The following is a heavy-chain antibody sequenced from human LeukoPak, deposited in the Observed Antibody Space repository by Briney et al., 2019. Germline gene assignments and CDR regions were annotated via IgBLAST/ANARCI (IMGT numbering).Heavy chain of an antibody. CDR1: GFTFSSYA. J-gene: IGHJ4*02. V-gene: IGHV3-23*01. CDR2: ISGSGGST. CDR3: AKDGSASGGYFDY. D-gene: IGHD3-10*01. Sequence: GGSLRLSCAASGFTFSSYAMSWVRQAPGGGLEWVSAISGSGGSTYYAASVKGRFTISRDNSKNTLYLQMNSLRAEDTAVYYCAKDGSASGGYFDYWGQGTLVTVSS.